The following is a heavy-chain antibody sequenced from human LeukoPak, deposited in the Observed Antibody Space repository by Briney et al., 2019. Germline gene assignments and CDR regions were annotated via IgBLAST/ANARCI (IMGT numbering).Heavy chain of an antibody. Sequence: SGPTLVNPTESLMLTCTGSGISLSNSSMPLSWIRQPPGKALEWLAHVFSNNERSYSTSLKSRLTISNDTSKSQVVLTMTNMDPVDTATYYCAREVSMTTVTTNFDYWGQGTLVTVSS. J-gene: IGHJ4*02. CDR2: VFSNNER. CDR1: GISLSNSSMP. V-gene: IGHV2-26*01. D-gene: IGHD4-11*01. CDR3: AREVSMTTVTTNFDY.